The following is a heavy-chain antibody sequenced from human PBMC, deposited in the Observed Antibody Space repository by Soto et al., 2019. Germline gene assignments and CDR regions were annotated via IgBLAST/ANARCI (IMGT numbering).Heavy chain of an antibody. CDR3: AKGSIEYSASVDN. D-gene: IGHD5-12*01. Sequence: VQLLESGGGLVQPGGSLRLSCAASGFSFSSYAMVWVRQAPGKGLEWVSGISARGGSLYFADSVKGRFTISRDNSKNVLSLEMNSLRAEDTAIYFCAKGSIEYSASVDNWGQGTLVLVSS. V-gene: IGHV3-23*01. CDR1: GFSFSSYA. CDR2: ISARGGSL. J-gene: IGHJ4*02.